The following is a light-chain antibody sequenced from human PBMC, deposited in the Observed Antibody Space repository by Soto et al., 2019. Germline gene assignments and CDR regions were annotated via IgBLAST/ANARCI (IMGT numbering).Light chain of an antibody. V-gene: IGLV1-40*01. Sequence: QLVLTQPPSVSGAPGQRVTISCTGSRSNIGANFDVHWYQQLPGTAPKLLLSGTANRPSGVPDRFSGSKSGTSASLAITGLQAEDEADYYCQSYDNTLGGHVVFGGGTQLTVL. CDR2: GTA. J-gene: IGLJ2*01. CDR1: RSNIGANFD. CDR3: QSYDNTLGGHVV.